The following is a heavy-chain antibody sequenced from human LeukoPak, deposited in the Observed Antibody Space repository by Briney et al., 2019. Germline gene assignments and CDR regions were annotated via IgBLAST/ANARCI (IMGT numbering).Heavy chain of an antibody. CDR2: ISSSSSYI. J-gene: IGHJ5*02. Sequence: GGSLRLSCAASGFTFSSYSMNWVRQAPVKGMEWVSSISSSSSYIYYADSVKGRFTISRDNAKNSLYLQMNSLRAEDTAVYYCARSRFCGGDCYYNWFDPWGQGTLVTVSS. V-gene: IGHV3-21*01. CDR3: ARSRFCGGDCYYNWFDP. CDR1: GFTFSSYS. D-gene: IGHD2-21*02.